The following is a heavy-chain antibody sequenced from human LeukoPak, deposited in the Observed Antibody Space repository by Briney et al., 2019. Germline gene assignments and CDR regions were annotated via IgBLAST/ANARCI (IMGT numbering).Heavy chain of an antibody. J-gene: IGHJ6*03. CDR2: IYSSGST. V-gene: IGHV4-59*12. D-gene: IGHD5-18*01. Sequence: SETLSLTCNVSGGSIRGYYWSWIRQSPEKGLEWIGYIYSSGSTNYNPSLKSRVTISVDTSKNQFSLKLSSVTAADTAVYYCARRRGYSYGHYMDVWGKGTTVTISS. CDR3: ARRRGYSYGHYMDV. CDR1: GGSIRGYY.